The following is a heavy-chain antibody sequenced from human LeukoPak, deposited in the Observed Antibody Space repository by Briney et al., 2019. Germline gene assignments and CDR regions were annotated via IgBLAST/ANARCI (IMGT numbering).Heavy chain of an antibody. V-gene: IGHV3-74*01. D-gene: IGHD3-9*01. Sequence: GALRLSCAASGFTFSSYWMHWVRQAPGKGLVWVSRINSDGSSTSYPDSVKGRFTISRDNAKNTLYLQMNSLRAEDTAVYYCAREFSPRLVIIGVFSYWGQGTLVTVSS. CDR2: INSDGSST. CDR1: GFTFSSYW. J-gene: IGHJ4*02. CDR3: AREFSPRLVIIGVFSY.